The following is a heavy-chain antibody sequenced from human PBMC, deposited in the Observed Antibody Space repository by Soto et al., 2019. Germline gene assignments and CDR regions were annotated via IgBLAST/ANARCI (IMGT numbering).Heavy chain of an antibody. CDR1: GFTFSSYG. CDR2: ILYDGSKK. Sequence: EGSLRLSCAASGFTFSSYGMHWVRQAPGKGLEWVAVILYDGSKKYYADSVKGRFTISRDNSKNTLYLQMSSLRAEDTALYYCVKDGSSGWPYFDDMDVWGQGTTVTVSS. CDR3: VKDGSSGWPYFDDMDV. V-gene: IGHV3-30*18. J-gene: IGHJ6*02. D-gene: IGHD6-19*01.